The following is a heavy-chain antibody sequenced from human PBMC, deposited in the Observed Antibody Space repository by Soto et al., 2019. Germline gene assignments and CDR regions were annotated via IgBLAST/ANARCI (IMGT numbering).Heavy chain of an antibody. V-gene: IGHV3-23*01. CDR3: AKGTYYYGSGSLTYYYYYYMDV. Sequence: GGSLRLSCAASGFTFSSYAMSWVRQAPGKGLEWVSAISGSGGSTYYADSVKGRFTISRDNSKNTLYLQMNSLRAEDTAVYYCAKGTYYYGSGSLTYYYYYYMDVWGKGTTVTVSS. CDR1: GFTFSSYA. CDR2: ISGSGGST. D-gene: IGHD3-10*01. J-gene: IGHJ6*03.